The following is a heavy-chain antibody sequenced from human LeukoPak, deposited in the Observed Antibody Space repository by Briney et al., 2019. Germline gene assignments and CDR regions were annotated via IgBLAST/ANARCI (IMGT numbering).Heavy chain of an antibody. J-gene: IGHJ4*02. D-gene: IGHD3-9*01. CDR1: GFTFSSYG. Sequence: GGSLRLSCAASGFTFSSYGMHWVRQAPGKGLEWVAVIWYDGSNKYYADSVKGRFTISRDNSKNTLYLQMNSLRAEDTAVYYCAREGGRYYGILTGYLYRRRYFDYWGQGTLVTVSS. CDR2: IWYDGSNK. CDR3: AREGGRYYGILTGYLYRRRYFDY. V-gene: IGHV3-33*01.